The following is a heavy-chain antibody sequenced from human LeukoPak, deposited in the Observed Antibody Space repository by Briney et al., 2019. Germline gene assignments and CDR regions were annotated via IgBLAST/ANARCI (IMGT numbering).Heavy chain of an antibody. CDR1: GYTFTSYA. J-gene: IGHJ3*02. Sequence: ASVKVSCKASGYTFTSYAMHWVRQAPGQRLEWMGWINAGNGNTKYSQKFQGRVTITRDTSASTAYMELSSLRSEDTAVYYCATPSIAAAGIAGIDAFDIWGQGTMVTVSS. D-gene: IGHD6-13*01. V-gene: IGHV1-3*01. CDR2: INAGNGNT. CDR3: ATPSIAAAGIAGIDAFDI.